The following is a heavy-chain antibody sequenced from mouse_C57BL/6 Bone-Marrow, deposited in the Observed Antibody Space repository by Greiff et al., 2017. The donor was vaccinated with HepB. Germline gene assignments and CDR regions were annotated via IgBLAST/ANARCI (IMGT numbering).Heavy chain of an antibody. Sequence: EVQLQESGAELVRPGASVKLSCTASGFNIKDDYMHWVKQRPEQGLEWIGWIDPENGDTEYASKFQGKATITADTSSNTAYLQLSSLTSEDTAVYYCTNGDYGPPYWYFDVWGTGTTVTVSS. CDR3: TNGDYGPPYWYFDV. D-gene: IGHD1-1*02. V-gene: IGHV14-4*01. CDR1: GFNIKDDY. J-gene: IGHJ1*03. CDR2: IDPENGDT.